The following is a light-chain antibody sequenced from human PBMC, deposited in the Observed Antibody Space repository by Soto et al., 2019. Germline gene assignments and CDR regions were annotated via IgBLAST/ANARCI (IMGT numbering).Light chain of an antibody. CDR3: MQATQFPPT. J-gene: IGKJ1*01. Sequence: DIVMTQTPLSSPVTLGQPASISCRSSQSLQHNDGNTYLSWLQQRPGQPPRLLIYKISSRFSGVPDRFSGSGAGTDFTLKISRVEAEDLGVYYCMQATQFPPTFGQGTKVEIK. V-gene: IGKV2-24*01. CDR2: KIS. CDR1: QSLQHNDGNTY.